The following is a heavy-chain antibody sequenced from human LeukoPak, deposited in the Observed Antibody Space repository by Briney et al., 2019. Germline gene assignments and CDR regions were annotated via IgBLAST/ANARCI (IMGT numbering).Heavy chain of an antibody. CDR1: GYTFTGYY. V-gene: IGHV1-2*06. Sequence: ASVKVSCKASGYTFTGYYIHWVRQAPGQGLEWMGRINPNSGGTNYAQKFQGRVTMTRDTSISTAYMELSRLRSDDTAVYYCASLHIVVVPAATNDAFDIWGQGAMVTVSS. D-gene: IGHD2-2*01. CDR2: INPNSGGT. CDR3: ASLHIVVVPAATNDAFDI. J-gene: IGHJ3*02.